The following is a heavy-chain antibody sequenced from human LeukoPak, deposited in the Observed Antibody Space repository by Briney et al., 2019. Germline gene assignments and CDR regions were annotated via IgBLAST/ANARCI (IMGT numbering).Heavy chain of an antibody. CDR2: IYYSGST. Sequence: PSETLSLTCTVSGGSISSYYWSWIRQPPGKGLEWIGYIYYSGSTNYNPSLKSRVTISVDTSKNQFSLKLSPVTAADTAVYYCARESSSGYLDYWGQGTLVTVSS. J-gene: IGHJ4*02. D-gene: IGHD3-22*01. CDR1: GGSISSYY. V-gene: IGHV4-59*01. CDR3: ARESSSGYLDY.